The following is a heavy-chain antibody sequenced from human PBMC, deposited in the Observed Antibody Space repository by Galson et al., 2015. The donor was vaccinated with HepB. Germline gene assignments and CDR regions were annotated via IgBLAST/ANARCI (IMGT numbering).Heavy chain of an antibody. CDR2: ISSSSSYI. D-gene: IGHD6-19*01. J-gene: IGHJ4*02. Sequence: SLRLSCAASGFTFSSYSMNWVRQAPGKGLEWVSSISSSSSYIYYADSVKGRFTISRDNAKNTLYLQMNSLRAEDTAVYYCVKVRVNKAVAAYDYWGQGTLVTVSS. CDR3: VKVRVNKAVAAYDY. V-gene: IGHV3-21*04. CDR1: GFTFSSYS.